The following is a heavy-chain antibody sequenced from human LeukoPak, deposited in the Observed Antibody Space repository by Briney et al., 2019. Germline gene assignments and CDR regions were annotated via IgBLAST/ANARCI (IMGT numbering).Heavy chain of an antibody. CDR2: INHSGST. CDR1: GGSFSGYY. D-gene: IGHD5-18*01. V-gene: IGHV4-34*01. CDR3: ARGRGTTAMVKGFDY. Sequence: PSETLSLTCAVYGGSFSGYYWSWIRQPPGKGLEWIGEINHSGSTNYNPSLKSRVTISVDTSKNQFSLKLSSVTAADTAVYYCARGRGTTAMVKGFDYWGQGTLVTVSS. J-gene: IGHJ4*02.